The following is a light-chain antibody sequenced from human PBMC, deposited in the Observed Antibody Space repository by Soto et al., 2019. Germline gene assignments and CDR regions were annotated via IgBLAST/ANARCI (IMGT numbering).Light chain of an antibody. Sequence: EVVLTQSPGTLSLSPGESATLSCRASQSVTNNYFAWYQQKPGQAPRLLIFGSSDRATGIPDRFSGSGSGTDFTLTISRLEPEDFAVYYFLQYGSSPPYTFGQGTKLEIK. J-gene: IGKJ2*01. CDR3: LQYGSSPPYT. V-gene: IGKV3-20*01. CDR1: QSVTNNY. CDR2: GSS.